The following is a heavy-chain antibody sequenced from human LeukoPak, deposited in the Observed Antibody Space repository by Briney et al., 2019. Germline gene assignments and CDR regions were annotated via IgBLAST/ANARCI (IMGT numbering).Heavy chain of an antibody. J-gene: IGHJ4*02. D-gene: IGHD6-19*01. CDR2: IRYDGSNK. V-gene: IGHV3-30*02. CDR3: AKRAVAGTSYFDY. Sequence: GGSLRLSCAASGFTFSSYGMHWVRQAPGKGLEWVAFIRYDGSNKYYADSVKGRFTISRDNSKNTLYLQMNSLRAEDTAVYYCAKRAVAGTSYFDYWGQGTLVTVSS. CDR1: GFTFSSYG.